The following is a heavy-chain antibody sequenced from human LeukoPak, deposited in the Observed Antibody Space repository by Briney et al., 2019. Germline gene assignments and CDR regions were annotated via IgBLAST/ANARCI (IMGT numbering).Heavy chain of an antibody. V-gene: IGHV1-18*01. CDR3: ARAYSANIVVVPAAMSYYYYYYMDV. CDR1: GYTFXSYX. D-gene: IGHD2-2*01. Sequence: VXVSXKASGYTFXSYXISWVRQAPGQXLEWMGWISAYNGNTNYAQKLQGRVTMTTDTSTSTAYMELRSLRSDDTAVYYCARAYSANIVVVPAAMSYYYYYYMDVWGKGTTVTVSS. J-gene: IGHJ6*03. CDR2: ISAYNGNT.